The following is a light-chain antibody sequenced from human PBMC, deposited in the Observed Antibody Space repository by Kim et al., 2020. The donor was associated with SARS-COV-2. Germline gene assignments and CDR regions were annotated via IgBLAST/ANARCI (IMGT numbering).Light chain of an antibody. CDR3: HQSTSLPWT. CDR1: QTIGSN. J-gene: IGKJ1*01. V-gene: IGKV6-21*02. Sequence: VTPKEKVPITCRASQTIGSNLHWYPPQSGQSPTLLITYISQSIAGVPSRFSGSGSGTAFTLTINGLEAEDAATYYCHQSTSLPWTFCQGTKVYIK. CDR2: YIS.